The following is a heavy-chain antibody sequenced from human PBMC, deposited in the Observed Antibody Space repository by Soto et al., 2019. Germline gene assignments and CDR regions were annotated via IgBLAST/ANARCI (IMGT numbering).Heavy chain of an antibody. CDR2: ISSSGYST. J-gene: IGHJ6*02. V-gene: IGHV3-23*01. Sequence: EMQFLESGGGLVQPGGSLRLSCAASGFTFDSYTMTWVRQAPGKGLEWVSGISSSGYSTYYADSVKGRFSISRDNSKKTLYLQLNSLRAEDTAVYYCAKDHAPGNVAVTAPTTDYGLDVWGQGTTVSVSS. CDR3: AKDHAPGNVAVTAPTTDYGLDV. D-gene: IGHD2-21*02. CDR1: GFTFDSYT.